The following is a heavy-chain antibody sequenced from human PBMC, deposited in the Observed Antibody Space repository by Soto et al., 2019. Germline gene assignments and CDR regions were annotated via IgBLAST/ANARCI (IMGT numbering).Heavy chain of an antibody. CDR2: INAGNGNT. V-gene: IGHV1-3*01. J-gene: IGHJ5*02. CDR1: GYTFTSYA. D-gene: IGHD6-13*01. Sequence: QVQLVQSGAEVKKPGASVKVSCKASGYTFTSYAMHWVRQAPGQRLEWMGWINAGNGNTKYSQKFQGRVTITRDTSASTAYMELGSLRSEDTAVYYCARDQSSSWYWWFDPWGQGTLVTVSS. CDR3: ARDQSSSWYWWFDP.